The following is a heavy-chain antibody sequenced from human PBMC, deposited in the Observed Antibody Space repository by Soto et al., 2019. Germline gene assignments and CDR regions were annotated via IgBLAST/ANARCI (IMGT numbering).Heavy chain of an antibody. Sequence: SETLSLTCTVSGDSINGYYWSWIRQSPEKGLEWISYIYDSGTINYNPSLKGRLTISRDTSKNQISLKLSSVTAADTAVYYCARRAPDYIWGSYRTNWFDPWGQGTLVTVSS. CDR3: ARRAPDYIWGSYRTNWFDP. V-gene: IGHV4-59*08. J-gene: IGHJ5*02. D-gene: IGHD3-16*02. CDR1: GDSINGYY. CDR2: IYDSGTI.